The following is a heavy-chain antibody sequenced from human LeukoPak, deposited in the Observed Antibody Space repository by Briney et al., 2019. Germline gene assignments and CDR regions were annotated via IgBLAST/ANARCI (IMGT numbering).Heavy chain of an antibody. J-gene: IGHJ4*02. D-gene: IGHD2-2*01. V-gene: IGHV1-18*01. CDR1: GYTFTSYG. CDR3: AIVVPAARYFDY. CDR2: ISAYNGNT. Sequence: GASVKVSCKTSGYTFTSYGISWVRQAPGQGLEWMGWISAYNGNTNYAQKLQGRVTMTTDTSTSTAYMELRSLRSDDTAVYYCAIVVPAARYFDYWGQGTLVTVSS.